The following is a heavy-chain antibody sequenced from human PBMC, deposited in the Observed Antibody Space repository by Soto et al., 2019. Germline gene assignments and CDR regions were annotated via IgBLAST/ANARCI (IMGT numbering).Heavy chain of an antibody. CDR3: AKAWGNFDMYFYYYMDV. Sequence: GGSLRLSCAASGFTFSSYAMSWVRQAPGKGLEWVSAISGSGGSTYYADSVKGRFTISRDNSKNTLYLQMNSLRAEDTAVYYCAKAWGNFDMYFYYYMDVWGKGNTLTVS. J-gene: IGHJ6*03. CDR1: GFTFSSYA. CDR2: ISGSGGST. V-gene: IGHV3-23*01. D-gene: IGHD3-9*01.